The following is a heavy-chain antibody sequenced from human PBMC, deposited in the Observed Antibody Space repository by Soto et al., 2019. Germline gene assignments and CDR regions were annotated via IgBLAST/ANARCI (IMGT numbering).Heavy chain of an antibody. CDR2: ISGSGGST. CDR1: GFTFSSYA. V-gene: IGHV3-23*01. D-gene: IGHD3-10*01. Sequence: PGGSLRLSCAASGFTFSSYAMSWVRQAPGKGLEWVSAISGSGGSTYYADSVKGRFTISRDNSKNTLYLQMNSLRAEDTAVYYCAKDFRRIYYYGMDVWGQGTTVTVS. J-gene: IGHJ6*02. CDR3: AKDFRRIYYYGMDV.